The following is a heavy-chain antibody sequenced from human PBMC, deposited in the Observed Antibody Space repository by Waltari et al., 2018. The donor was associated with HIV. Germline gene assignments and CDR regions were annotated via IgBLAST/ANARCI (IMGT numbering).Heavy chain of an antibody. D-gene: IGHD3-9*01. CDR2: IFSNDEK. CDR1: GFSLSTGRMG. Sequence: QVTLKESGPVLVKPTETLTLTCIVSGFSLSTGRMGVGWIRQPPGKAVAWLAHIFSNDEKSYSTSLKSRLTISKDTSKSQVVLTMTNMDPLDTATYYCARIELSYDILTGDYYYYYGMDVWGQGTTVTVSS. J-gene: IGHJ6*02. CDR3: ARIELSYDILTGDYYYYYGMDV. V-gene: IGHV2-26*01.